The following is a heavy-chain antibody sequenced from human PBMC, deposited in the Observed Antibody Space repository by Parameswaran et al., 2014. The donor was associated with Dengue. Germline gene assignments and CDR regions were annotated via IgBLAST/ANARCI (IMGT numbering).Heavy chain of an antibody. V-gene: IGHV3-48*04. CDR3: ARSYGDDDY. D-gene: IGHD4-17*01. Sequence: WIRQPQEGLEWVSYISSSSSTIYYADSVKGRFTISRDNAKNSLYLQMNSLRAEDTAVYYCARSYGDDDYWGPGNPGHRLL. CDR2: ISSSSSTI. J-gene: IGHJ4*02.